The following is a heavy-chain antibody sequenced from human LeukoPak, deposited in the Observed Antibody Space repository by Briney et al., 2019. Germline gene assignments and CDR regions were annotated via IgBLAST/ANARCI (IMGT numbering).Heavy chain of an antibody. D-gene: IGHD2-2*02. CDR3: ASDYCSSTSCYREGAFDI. V-gene: IGHV4-4*07. CDR1: GGSISSYY. CDR2: IYTSGST. Sequence: PSETLSLTCTVSGGSISSYYWSWIRQPAGKGLEWIGRIYTSGSTNYNPSLKSRVTMSVDTSKNQFSLKLSSVTAADTAVYYCASDYCSSTSCYREGAFDIWGQGIMVTVSS. J-gene: IGHJ3*02.